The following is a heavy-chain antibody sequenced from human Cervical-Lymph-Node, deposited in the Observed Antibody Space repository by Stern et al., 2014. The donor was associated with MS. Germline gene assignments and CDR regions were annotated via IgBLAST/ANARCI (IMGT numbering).Heavy chain of an antibody. CDR1: GGSFGGYY. V-gene: IGHV4-34*01. CDR2: INHSGST. CDR3: ARIFWSGYHRGGGLDV. Sequence: QVQLQQWGAGLLKPSETLSLTCAVHGGSFGGYYWTWIRQTPGKGLEWIGEINHSGSTNYNPSLKSRLRMSVDTSKNQFSLNLTSVTAADTALYYCARIFWSGYHRGGGLDVWAQGTTVTVSS. D-gene: IGHD3-3*01. J-gene: IGHJ6*02.